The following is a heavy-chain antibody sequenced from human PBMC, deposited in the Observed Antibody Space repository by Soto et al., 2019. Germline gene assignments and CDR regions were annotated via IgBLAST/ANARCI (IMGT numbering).Heavy chain of an antibody. V-gene: IGHV1-46*01. J-gene: IGHJ5*02. D-gene: IGHD6-13*01. Sequence: ASVKVSCKASGFSFSDYFMHWVRQAPGQGLEWMGIINPSGDSRNYAQKFQGRVTITRDTSTSTVYMELSRLRSDDTAVYYCARTRIPSSWYFRWFDPWGQGTLVTVSS. CDR3: ARTRIPSSWYFRWFDP. CDR1: GFSFSDYF. CDR2: INPSGDSR.